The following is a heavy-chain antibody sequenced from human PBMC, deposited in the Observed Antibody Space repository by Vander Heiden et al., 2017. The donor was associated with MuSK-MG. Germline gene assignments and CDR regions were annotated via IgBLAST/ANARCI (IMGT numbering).Heavy chain of an antibody. CDR2: INPKTGAT. CDR3: VRQQRGDD. V-gene: IGHV1-2*02. Sequence: QVQLVQSGAEVKRPGASVTVSCKASGYNFTGYYIHWVRQAPGQGLQWVGWINPKTGATQYAENFQGRVTMTRDTAIETAYMDLDNLRSDDTAIFYCVRQQRGDDWGQGTLVTVSS. D-gene: IGHD6-13*01. CDR1: GYNFTGYY. J-gene: IGHJ4*02.